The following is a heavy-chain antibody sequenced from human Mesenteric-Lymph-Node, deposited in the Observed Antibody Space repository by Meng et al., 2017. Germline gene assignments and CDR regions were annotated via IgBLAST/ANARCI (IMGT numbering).Heavy chain of an antibody. CDR3: AGTYKYYYDSSGYYQRYYYYYGMDV. D-gene: IGHD3-22*01. CDR2: IYTSGST. J-gene: IGHJ6*02. V-gene: IGHV4-61*02. Sequence: SCTVSGGSISSGSYYWSWIRQHPGKGLEWIGRIYTSGSTNYNPPLKSRVTISVDTSKNQFSLKLSSVTAADTAVYYCAGTYKYYYDSSGYYQRYYYYYGMDVWGQGTTVTVSS. CDR1: GGSISSGSYY.